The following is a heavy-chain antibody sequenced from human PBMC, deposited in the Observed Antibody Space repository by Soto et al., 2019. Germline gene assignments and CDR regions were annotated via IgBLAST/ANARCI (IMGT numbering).Heavy chain of an antibody. V-gene: IGHV1-2*04. CDR2: INPNSGGT. CDR3: AREAEGGTTRFDY. Sequence: QVQLVQSGAEVKKPGASVKVSCKASGYTFTGYYMHWVRQAPGQGLEWLGWINPNSGGTNYAQKFQGWVTKTRSTSISTAYMERSRLRSDDTAVYYCAREAEGGTTRFDYWGQGTLVTVSS. CDR1: GYTFTGYY. J-gene: IGHJ4*02. D-gene: IGHD6-13*01.